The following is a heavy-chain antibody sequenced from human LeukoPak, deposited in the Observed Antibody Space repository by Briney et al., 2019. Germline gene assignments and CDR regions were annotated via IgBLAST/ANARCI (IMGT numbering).Heavy chain of an antibody. CDR1: GGSFSGYY. D-gene: IGHD6-19*01. Sequence: SETLSLTCAVYGGSFSGYYWSWIRQPPGKGLEWIGEINHSGSTNYNPSLKGRVTISVDTSKNQFSLKLSSVTAADTAVYYCARGLVYSSGWYPRLYYFDYWGQGTLVTVSS. J-gene: IGHJ4*02. CDR2: INHSGST. V-gene: IGHV4-34*01. CDR3: ARGLVYSSGWYPRLYYFDY.